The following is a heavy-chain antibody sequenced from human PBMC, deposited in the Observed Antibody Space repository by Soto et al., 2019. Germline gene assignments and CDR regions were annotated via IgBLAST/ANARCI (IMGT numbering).Heavy chain of an antibody. D-gene: IGHD3-3*02. J-gene: IGHJ4*02. V-gene: IGHV4-59*01. CDR2: IYASRAT. CDR1: RGSIGSYY. Sequence: SETLSLTCVVSRGSIGSYYWSWIRQPPGGTLEWLGYIYASRATTYNPSLGGRLTMSVDVPNDEFSMELTSVTAADTAVYFCARSHSFDGSIYHYYFDFWGQGTLVTVSS. CDR3: ARSHSFDGSIYHYYFDF.